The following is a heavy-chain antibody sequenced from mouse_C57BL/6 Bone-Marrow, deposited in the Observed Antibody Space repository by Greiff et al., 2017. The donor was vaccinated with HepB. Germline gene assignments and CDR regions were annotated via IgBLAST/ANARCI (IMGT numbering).Heavy chain of an antibody. J-gene: IGHJ3*01. V-gene: IGHV14-4*01. CDR3: TYSTLFAY. Sequence: VQLQQSGAELVRPGASVKLSCTASGFNIKDDYMHWVKQRPEQGLEWIGWIDPENGDTEYASKFQGKSTITADTSSNTAYLQLSSLTSEDTAVYYCTYSTLFAYWGQGTLVTVSA. CDR2: IDPENGDT. D-gene: IGHD2-5*01. CDR1: GFNIKDDY.